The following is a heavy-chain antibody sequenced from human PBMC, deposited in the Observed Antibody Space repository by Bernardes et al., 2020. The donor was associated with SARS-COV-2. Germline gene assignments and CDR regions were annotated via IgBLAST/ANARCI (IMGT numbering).Heavy chain of an antibody. Sequence: GGSLRLSCVASGLTISSHGMHWVRQAPGKGLVWVSRINSDGSDKYYLDSVKGRFTVSRDNAKNSLYLQMNSLRVEDTALYYCARDLDSGMDVWGQGTTVTVSS. CDR1: GLTISSHG. CDR3: ARDLDSGMDV. CDR2: INSDGSDK. J-gene: IGHJ6*02. V-gene: IGHV3-74*01.